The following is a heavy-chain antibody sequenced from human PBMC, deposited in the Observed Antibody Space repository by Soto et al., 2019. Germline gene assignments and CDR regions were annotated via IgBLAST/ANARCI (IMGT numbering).Heavy chain of an antibody. D-gene: IGHD4-17*01. J-gene: IGHJ4*02. V-gene: IGHV1-24*01. CDR3: VKENLRYGDYSPFDY. CDR2: FDPEDGET. CDR1: GYTLTELS. Sequence: ASVKVSCKVSGYTLTELSMHWVRQAPGKGLEWMGGFDPEDGETIYAQKFQGRVTMTEDTSTDTAYMELSSLRSEDTAVYYCVKENLRYGDYSPFDYWGQGTLVTVSS.